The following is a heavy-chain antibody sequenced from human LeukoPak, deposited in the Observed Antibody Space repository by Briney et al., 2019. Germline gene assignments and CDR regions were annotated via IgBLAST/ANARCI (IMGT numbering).Heavy chain of an antibody. CDR2: ISAYNGNT. CDR3: ARGPGDYYDSSGYWDY. D-gene: IGHD3-22*01. V-gene: IGHV1-18*01. J-gene: IGHJ4*02. Sequence: GASVKVSCKASGYTFTGYGISWVRQAPGQGLEWMGWISAYNGNTNYAQKLQGRVTMTTDTSTSTAYMELRSLRSDDTAVYYCARGPGDYYDSSGYWDYWGQGTLVTVSS. CDR1: GYTFTGYG.